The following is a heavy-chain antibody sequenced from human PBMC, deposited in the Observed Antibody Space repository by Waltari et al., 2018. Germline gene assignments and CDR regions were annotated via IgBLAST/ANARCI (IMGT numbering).Heavy chain of an antibody. CDR2: LYGTATT. V-gene: IGHV4-38-2*01. D-gene: IGHD2-21*01. CDR3: TRRMMTAIAGGGASDV. J-gene: IGHJ3*01. Sequence: QVQLQESGPRLVKPSETLSLSCAVSGYSISSGWYWVWRRHLPGKGLGWIGSLYGTATTSYSPALQSRVTISSDTSTNNFYLNLTSVTAADTATYYCTRRMMTAIAGGGASDVWGQGTLVTVSS. CDR1: GYSISSGWY.